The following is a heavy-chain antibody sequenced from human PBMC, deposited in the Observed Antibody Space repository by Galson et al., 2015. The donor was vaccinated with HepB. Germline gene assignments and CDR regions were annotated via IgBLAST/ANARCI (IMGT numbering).Heavy chain of an antibody. V-gene: IGHV3-21*01. CDR2: ISSSSSHI. Sequence: LRLSCAASGFTFSSYSMNWVRQAPGKGLEWVSSISSSSSHIYYADSVKGRFTISRDNAKNSLYLQMNSLRAEDTAVYYCARDKWLRLLPDAFDIWGQGTWSPSLQ. J-gene: IGHJ3*02. CDR1: GFTFSSYS. D-gene: IGHD5-12*01. CDR3: ARDKWLRLLPDAFDI.